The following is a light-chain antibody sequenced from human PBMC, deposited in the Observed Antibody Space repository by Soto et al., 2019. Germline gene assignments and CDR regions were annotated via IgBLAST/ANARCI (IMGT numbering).Light chain of an antibody. CDR3: LQHNTYPLT. CDR2: KAS. V-gene: IGKV1-5*03. J-gene: IGKJ4*01. Sequence: DIQMSQSPSTLSASVGDRVTITCRASQSISVWLAWYQQKAGKAPNLLIYKASRLESGVPSRFSGSGSETEFTLTISSLQPEDFATYYCLQHNTYPLTFGGGTKVDIK. CDR1: QSISVW.